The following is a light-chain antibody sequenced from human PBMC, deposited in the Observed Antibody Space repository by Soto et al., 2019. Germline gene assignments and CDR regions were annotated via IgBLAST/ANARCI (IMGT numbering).Light chain of an antibody. Sequence: EIVLTHSPGTLSLSPGERATLSCRASQSVSSNLAWYQQKPGQAPRVLIYAASTRATGIPDRFSGSGSGTEFTLTISSLHSEDFGVYYCQQYDNWWTFGQGTKVDI. CDR1: QSVSSN. V-gene: IGKV3-15*01. CDR3: QQYDNWWT. CDR2: AAS. J-gene: IGKJ1*01.